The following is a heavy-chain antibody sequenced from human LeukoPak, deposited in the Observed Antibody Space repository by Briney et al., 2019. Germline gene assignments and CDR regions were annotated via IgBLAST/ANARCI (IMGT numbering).Heavy chain of an antibody. J-gene: IGHJ4*02. V-gene: IGHV3-21*01. CDR3: TRAVAADDFSPGY. Sequence: AGGSLRLSCAASGFTFSSYSMNWVRQAPGKGLEWVSCISSTSRYIYYADSVKGRFTISRDNAKNSVYLQINSLRSKDTAVYYCTRAVAADDFSPGYWGQGTLVTVSS. D-gene: IGHD3/OR15-3a*01. CDR2: ISSTSRYI. CDR1: GFTFSSYS.